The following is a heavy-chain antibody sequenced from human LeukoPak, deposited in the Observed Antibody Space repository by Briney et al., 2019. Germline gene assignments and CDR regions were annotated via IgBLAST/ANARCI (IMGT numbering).Heavy chain of an antibody. V-gene: IGHV4-38-2*02. CDR1: GYSISSGYY. D-gene: IGHD2-2*01. CDR3: ARDLERYCSSTSCRINWFDP. J-gene: IGHJ5*02. Sequence: SETLSLTCTVSGYSISSGYYWGWIRQPPGKGLEWIGSIYHSGSTYYNPSLKSRVTISVDTSKNQFSLKLSSVTAADTAVYYCARDLERYCSSTSCRINWFDPRGQGTLVTVSS. CDR2: IYHSGST.